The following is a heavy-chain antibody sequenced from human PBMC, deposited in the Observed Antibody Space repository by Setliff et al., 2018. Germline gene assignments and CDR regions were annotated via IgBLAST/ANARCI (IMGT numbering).Heavy chain of an antibody. J-gene: IGHJ3*02. D-gene: IGHD3-3*01. V-gene: IGHV4-59*01. CDR1: GGSISPYY. CDR2: IYYSGST. CDR3: ARVGYNFWSGYSPDAFDI. Sequence: SETLSLTCSVSGGSISPYYWSWIRQPPGKKLEWIGYIYYSGSTNYNPSLESRVTISVDTSKNQFSLKLSSVTAADTAVYYCARVGYNFWSGYSPDAFDIWGQGTMVT.